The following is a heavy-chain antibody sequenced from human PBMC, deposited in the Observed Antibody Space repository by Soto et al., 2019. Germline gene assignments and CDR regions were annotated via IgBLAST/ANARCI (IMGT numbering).Heavy chain of an antibody. CDR3: ARDGHSSSSGAIDY. J-gene: IGHJ4*02. Sequence: EVQLVESGGGLVKPGGSLRLSCAASGFTFSSYSMNWVRQAPGKGLEWVSSISSSSSYIYYADSVKGRFTISRDNAKNSLYLQMNSLRAEDTAVYYCARDGHSSSSGAIDYWGQGTLVIVSS. CDR1: GFTFSSYS. V-gene: IGHV3-21*01. CDR2: ISSSSSYI. D-gene: IGHD6-6*01.